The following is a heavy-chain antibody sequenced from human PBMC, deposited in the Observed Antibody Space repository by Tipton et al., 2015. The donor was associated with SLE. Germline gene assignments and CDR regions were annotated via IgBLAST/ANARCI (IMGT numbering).Heavy chain of an antibody. V-gene: IGHV3-7*01. CDR3: ARSAPYDYIWGSYFAYFDY. Sequence: SLRLSCAASGFTFSSYAMHWVRQAPGKGLEWVANIKQDGSEKHYVDSVKGRFSISRDNAKNSLYLQMNSLRAEDTAVYYCARSAPYDYIWGSYFAYFDYWGQGTLVTVSS. J-gene: IGHJ4*02. D-gene: IGHD3-16*01. CDR1: GFTFSSYA. CDR2: IKQDGSEK.